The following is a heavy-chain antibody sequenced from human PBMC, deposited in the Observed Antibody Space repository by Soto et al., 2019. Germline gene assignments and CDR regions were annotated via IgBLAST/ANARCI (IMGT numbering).Heavy chain of an antibody. Sequence: QVHLVQSGAEVKKPGSSVKVSCKASGGTFSSSAISWVRQAPGQGLEWMGGIIPIFGTANYAQKFQGRVTIIADESTSTAYMELSSLRSEDTAVYYCAREREMATIGAHGFDIWGQGTRVTVSS. V-gene: IGHV1-69*12. CDR3: AREREMATIGAHGFDI. CDR1: GGTFSSSA. CDR2: IIPIFGTA. D-gene: IGHD5-12*01. J-gene: IGHJ3*02.